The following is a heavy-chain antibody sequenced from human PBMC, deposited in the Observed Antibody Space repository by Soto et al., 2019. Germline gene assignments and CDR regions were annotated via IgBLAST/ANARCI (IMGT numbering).Heavy chain of an antibody. CDR1: GFTFGSYS. D-gene: IGHD2-15*01. V-gene: IGHV3-48*01. CDR2: ISTSSRTI. J-gene: IGHJ3*02. CDR3: ATLYCSGGSCYSDHTFEI. Sequence: PGVSLKISCAACGFTFGSYSMNWVRQAPGKGLEWVSHISTSSRTIYYADSVKGRFTISRYNAKNSLYLQMNSLRAEDTAVYYWATLYCSGGSCYSDHTFEIWGQGPMVT.